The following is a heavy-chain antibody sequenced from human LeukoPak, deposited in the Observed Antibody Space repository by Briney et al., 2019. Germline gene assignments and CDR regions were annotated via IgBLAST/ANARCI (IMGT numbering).Heavy chain of an antibody. V-gene: IGHV1-18*04. J-gene: IGHJ5*02. D-gene: IGHD3-10*01. Sequence: ASVKVSRKASGYTFTSYGISWVGQAPGQGLEWMGWISAYNGNTNYAQKLQGRVTMTTDTPTSTAYMELRSLRSDDTAVYYCARAPFGWFGELSWFDPWGQGTLVTVSS. CDR2: ISAYNGNT. CDR3: ARAPFGWFGELSWFDP. CDR1: GYTFTSYG.